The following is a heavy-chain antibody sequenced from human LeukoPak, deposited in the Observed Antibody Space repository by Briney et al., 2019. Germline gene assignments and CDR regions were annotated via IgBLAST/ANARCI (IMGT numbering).Heavy chain of an antibody. J-gene: IGHJ4*02. CDR1: GFTFSSYA. V-gene: IGHV3-23*01. D-gene: IGHD3-22*01. CDR3: ANPNSSGFYFSIRFDY. Sequence: GGSLRLSCTASGFTFSSYAMSWVRQAPGKGLEWVSVMSGSGGTTYYADSVKGRFTVSRDNSKNTLYLQMNNLRAEDTAVYYCANPNSSGFYFSIRFDYWGQGTLVTVSS. CDR2: MSGSGGTT.